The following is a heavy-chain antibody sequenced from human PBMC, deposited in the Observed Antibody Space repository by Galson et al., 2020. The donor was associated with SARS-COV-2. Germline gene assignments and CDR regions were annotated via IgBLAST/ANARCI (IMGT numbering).Heavy chain of an antibody. CDR1: GFTFSSYS. V-gene: IGHV3-21*01. J-gene: IGHJ6*02. D-gene: IGHD1-1*01. CDR3: ARAVDWNDEGLGYSYGMDV. Sequence: TAGSLSLSCAAYGFTFSSYSMNWVRQAPGKGLEWVLSISSSSSYIYYADSVKGRFTISSDNAKNSLYLQMNSLSAEDTAVYYCARAVDWNDEGLGYSYGMDVWGQGTTVTVSS. CDR2: ISSSSSYI.